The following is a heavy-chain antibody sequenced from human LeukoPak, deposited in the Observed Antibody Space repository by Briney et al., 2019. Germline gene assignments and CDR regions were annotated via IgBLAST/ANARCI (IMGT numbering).Heavy chain of an antibody. CDR3: ARGPYYGGNSDRYYYYYMDV. D-gene: IGHD4-23*01. V-gene: IGHV1-69*02. CDR1: GGTFSSYT. J-gene: IGHJ6*03. Sequence: SVKVSCKASGGTFSSYTISWVRQAPGQGLEWMGRIIPILGIANYAQKFQGRVTITADKSTGTAYMELSSLRSEDTAVYYCARGPYYGGNSDRYYYYYMDVWGKGTTVTVSS. CDR2: IIPILGIA.